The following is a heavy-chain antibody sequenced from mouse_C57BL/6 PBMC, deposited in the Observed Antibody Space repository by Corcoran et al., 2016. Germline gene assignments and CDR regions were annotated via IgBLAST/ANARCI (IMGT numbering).Heavy chain of an antibody. Sequence: QIQLVQSGPELKKPGETVKISCKASGYTFTTYGMSWVKQAPGKGLKWMGWINTYSGVPTYADDFKGRFAFSLETSASTAYLQINNLKNEDTATYFCARWDYYGSSSDTMDYWGQGTSVTVSS. J-gene: IGHJ4*01. CDR1: GYTFTTYG. CDR2: INTYSGVP. D-gene: IGHD1-1*01. CDR3: ARWDYYGSSSDTMDY. V-gene: IGHV9-3*01.